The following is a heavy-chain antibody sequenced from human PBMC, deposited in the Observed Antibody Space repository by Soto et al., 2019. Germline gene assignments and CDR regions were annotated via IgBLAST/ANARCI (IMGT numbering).Heavy chain of an antibody. CDR1: GYTFTSYY. J-gene: IGHJ4*02. CDR2: INPSGGST. D-gene: IGHD3-22*01. Sequence: QVQLVQSGAEVKKPGASVKVSCKASGYTFTSYYMHWVRQAPGQGLEWMGIINPSGGSTSYAQKFQGRVTMTRDTSTSTVYMELSSLRSEDTAVYYCAREVANYYYDSSGYTVYFDYWGQGTLVTVSS. V-gene: IGHV1-46*01. CDR3: AREVANYYYDSSGYTVYFDY.